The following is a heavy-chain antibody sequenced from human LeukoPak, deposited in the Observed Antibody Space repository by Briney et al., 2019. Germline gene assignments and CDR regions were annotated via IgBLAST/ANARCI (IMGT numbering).Heavy chain of an antibody. CDR3: ARANDYGDPLPRYMDV. CDR2: INHSGST. CDR1: GGSFSGYY. Sequence: SETLSLTCAVYGGSFSGYYWSWIRQPPGKGLEWIGEINHSGSTNYNPSLKSRVTISVDTSKSQFSLELSSVTAADTAVYYCARANDYGDPLPRYMDVWGKGTTVTVSS. D-gene: IGHD4-17*01. V-gene: IGHV4-34*01. J-gene: IGHJ6*03.